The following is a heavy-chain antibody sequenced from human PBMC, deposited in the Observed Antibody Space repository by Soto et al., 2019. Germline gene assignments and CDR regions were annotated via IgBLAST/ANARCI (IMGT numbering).Heavy chain of an antibody. CDR3: AREHIVVVTATADAFDI. V-gene: IGHV1-69*08. CDR1: GGTFSSYT. D-gene: IGHD2-21*02. Sequence: QVQLVQSGAEVKKPGSSVKVSCKASGGTFSSYTISWVRQAPGQGLEWMGRIIPILGIANYAQKFQGRVTVTGDKSTSTAYMELSSLRSEETAVYYCAREHIVVVTATADAFDIWGQGTMVTVSS. J-gene: IGHJ3*02. CDR2: IIPILGIA.